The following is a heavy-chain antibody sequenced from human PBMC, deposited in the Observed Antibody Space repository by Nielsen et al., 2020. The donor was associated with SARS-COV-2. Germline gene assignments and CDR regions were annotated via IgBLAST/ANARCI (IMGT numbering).Heavy chain of an antibody. D-gene: IGHD5-18*01. CDR3: AKPRWVDDSYGYHY. J-gene: IGHJ4*02. CDR2: IYSGGSST. CDR1: GFTFSSYA. V-gene: IGHV3-23*03. Sequence: GGSLRLSCAASGFTFSSYAMSWVRQAPGKGLEWVSVIYSGGSSTYYADSVKGRFTISRDNSKNTLYLQMNSLRAEDTAVYYCAKPRWVDDSYGYHYWGQGTLVTVSS.